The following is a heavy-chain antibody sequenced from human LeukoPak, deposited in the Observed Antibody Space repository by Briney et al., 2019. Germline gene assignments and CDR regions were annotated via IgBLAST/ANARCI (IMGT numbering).Heavy chain of an antibody. V-gene: IGHV4-59*08. CDR1: GASMTNYY. Sequence: SETLSLTCTVSGASMTNYYWAWIRQPPGKGLEWIGYIYYSGSTNYNPSLKSRVTISVDTSKNQFSLKLSSVTAADTAVYYCARYSRERWPLFDYWGQGTLVTVSS. D-gene: IGHD5-24*01. CDR3: ARYSRERWPLFDY. CDR2: IYYSGST. J-gene: IGHJ4*02.